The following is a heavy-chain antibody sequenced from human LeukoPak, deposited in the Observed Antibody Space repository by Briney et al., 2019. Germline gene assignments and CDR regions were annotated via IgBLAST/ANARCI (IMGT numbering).Heavy chain of an antibody. V-gene: IGHV5-51*01. CDR1: GYSFTSYW. D-gene: IGHD1-26*01. Sequence: GESLKISCKGSGYSFTSYWIGWVRQMPGKGLEWMGIIYPGDSDTRYSPSIQGQVTISADKSISTAYLQWSSLKASDTAMYYCARDVGGYSGHLYFDYWGQGTLVTVSS. CDR3: ARDVGGYSGHLYFDY. J-gene: IGHJ4*02. CDR2: IYPGDSDT.